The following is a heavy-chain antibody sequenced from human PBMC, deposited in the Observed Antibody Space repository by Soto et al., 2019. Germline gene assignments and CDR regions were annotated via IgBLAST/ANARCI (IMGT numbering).Heavy chain of an antibody. D-gene: IGHD5-12*01. V-gene: IGHV4-34*01. J-gene: IGHJ6*02. CDR3: ARDQRGDGYDYTYYYYGMDV. CDR2: INHSGST. Sequence: SETLSLTCAVYGGSFSGYYWSWIRQPPGKGLEWIGEINHSGSTNYNPSLKSRVTISVDASKNQFSLKLSSVTAEDTAVYYCARDQRGDGYDYTYYYYGMDVWGQGTTVTVSS. CDR1: GGSFSGYY.